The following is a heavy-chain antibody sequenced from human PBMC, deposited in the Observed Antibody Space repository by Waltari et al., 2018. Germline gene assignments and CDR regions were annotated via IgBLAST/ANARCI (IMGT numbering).Heavy chain of an antibody. CDR1: WSIVSPNY. CDR2: IYNDGTK. V-gene: IGHV3-53*01. Sequence: EAQLVESGGSMIKPGGSLIHSCAASWSIVSPNYMSWVRQAPGKGLEWVSVIYNDGTKLYADSVKGRFTVSRDNSKNMVHLQMDSLRAEDTAVYYCATDGDGDCSLCLAQWGQGTLVTVSS. J-gene: IGHJ4*02. D-gene: IGHD2-21*02. CDR3: ATDGDGDCSLCLAQ.